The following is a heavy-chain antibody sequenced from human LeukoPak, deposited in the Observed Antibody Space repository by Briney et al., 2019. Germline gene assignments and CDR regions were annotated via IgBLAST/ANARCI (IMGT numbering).Heavy chain of an antibody. D-gene: IGHD5-12*01. Sequence: GGSLRLSCAASGFTFSSYAMSWVRQAPGKGLEWVSAISGSGGSTYYADSVKGRFTISRDNSKNTLYLQMNSLRAEDTAVYYCAKDLGGPTYSGYDPGYWGQGTLVTVSS. CDR3: AKDLGGPTYSGYDPGY. V-gene: IGHV3-23*01. J-gene: IGHJ4*02. CDR1: GFTFSSYA. CDR2: ISGSGGST.